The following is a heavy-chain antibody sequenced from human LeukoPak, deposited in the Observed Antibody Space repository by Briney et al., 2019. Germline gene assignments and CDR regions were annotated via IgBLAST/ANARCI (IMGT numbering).Heavy chain of an antibody. D-gene: IGHD3-22*01. Sequence: PSETLSLTCTVSGGSLSSYYWSWIRQPAGKGLEWIGRIYTSGSTNYNPSLKSRVTMSVDTSKNQFSLKLSSVPAADTAVYYCARETQFYDSSGYPDYWGQGTLVTVSS. V-gene: IGHV4-4*07. CDR1: GGSLSSYY. J-gene: IGHJ4*02. CDR3: ARETQFYDSSGYPDY. CDR2: IYTSGST.